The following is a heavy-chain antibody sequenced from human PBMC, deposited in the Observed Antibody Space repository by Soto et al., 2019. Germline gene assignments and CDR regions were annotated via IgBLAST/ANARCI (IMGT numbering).Heavy chain of an antibody. CDR1: GYTFTSCD. D-gene: IGHD3-3*01. V-gene: IGHV1-8*01. J-gene: IGHJ3*02. Sequence: ASVKVSCKASGYTFTSCDINWVRQATGQGLEWMGWMNPNSGNTGYAQKFQGRVTMTRNTSISTAYMELSSLRSEDTAVYYCASGLDFRRTDAFDIWGQGTMVTVSS. CDR2: MNPNSGNT. CDR3: ASGLDFRRTDAFDI.